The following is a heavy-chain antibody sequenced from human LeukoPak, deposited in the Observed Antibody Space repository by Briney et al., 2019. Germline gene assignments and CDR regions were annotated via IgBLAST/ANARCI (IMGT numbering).Heavy chain of an antibody. Sequence: PGGSLRLSCAASGFTFSSYGMHWVRQAPGKGLEWVAVISYDGSNKYYADSVKGRFTISRDNSKNTLYLQMNSLRAEDTAVYYCARDSSIGYDRVNFDYWGQGTLVTVSS. J-gene: IGHJ4*02. D-gene: IGHD3-22*01. CDR3: ARDSSIGYDRVNFDY. V-gene: IGHV3-30*03. CDR2: ISYDGSNK. CDR1: GFTFSSYG.